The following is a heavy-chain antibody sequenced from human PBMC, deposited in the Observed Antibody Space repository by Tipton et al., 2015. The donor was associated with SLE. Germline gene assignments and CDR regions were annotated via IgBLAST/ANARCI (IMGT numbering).Heavy chain of an antibody. Sequence: SLRLSCAASGFTFSKNAMTWGRQAPGKGLEWVGGISINGGNIYYGGSVKGRFTISRDNSKNMLYLEMSSLRAEDTAIYYSATLDYNFWDFDHWGQGTLVTVSS. CDR1: GFTFSKNA. CDR3: ATLDYNFWDFDH. J-gene: IGHJ4*02. CDR2: ISINGGNI. V-gene: IGHV3-23*01. D-gene: IGHD3-3*01.